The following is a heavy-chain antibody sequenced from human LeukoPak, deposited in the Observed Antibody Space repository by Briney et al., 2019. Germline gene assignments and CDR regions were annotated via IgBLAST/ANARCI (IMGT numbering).Heavy chain of an antibody. CDR2: INPDNGDT. V-gene: IGHV1-2*02. CDR1: GYIFTGYY. D-gene: IGHD1-26*01. CDR3: ARDAWELLEDLDY. Sequence: ASVKVSCKASGYIFTGYYMHWVRQAPGQGLEWMGWINPDNGDTSYAQMFQGRITMTTDTSTSTAYMELRSLRSDDTAVYYCARDAWELLEDLDYWGQGTLVTVSS. J-gene: IGHJ4*02.